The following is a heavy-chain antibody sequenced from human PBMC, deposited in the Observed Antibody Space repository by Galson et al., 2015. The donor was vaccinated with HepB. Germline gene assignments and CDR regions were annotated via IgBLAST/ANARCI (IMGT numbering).Heavy chain of an antibody. CDR3: AREREEARTQLWLHY. J-gene: IGHJ4*02. CDR2: INPSGGST. V-gene: IGHV1-46*04. Sequence: SVKVSCKASGYTFTSYYMHWVRQAPGQGLEWMGVINPSGGSTSYAQKLQGRVTMTRDTSTSTVYMELSSLRSDDTAVYYCAREREEARTQLWLHYWGQGTLVTVSS. CDR1: GYTFTSYY. D-gene: IGHD5-18*01.